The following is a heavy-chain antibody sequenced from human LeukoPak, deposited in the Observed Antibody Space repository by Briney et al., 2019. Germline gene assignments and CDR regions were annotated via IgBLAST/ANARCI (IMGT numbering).Heavy chain of an antibody. J-gene: IGHJ4*02. V-gene: IGHV3-30*02. CDR1: GFTFSSYG. CDR3: AKGLERYSYGYGYTFDY. Sequence: GGSLRLSCAASGFTFSSYGMHWVRQAPGKGLEWVAFIRYDGSNKYYADSVKGRFTISRDNSKNTLYLQMNSLRAEDTAVYYYAKGLERYSYGYGYTFDYWGQGTLVTVSS. D-gene: IGHD5-18*01. CDR2: IRYDGSNK.